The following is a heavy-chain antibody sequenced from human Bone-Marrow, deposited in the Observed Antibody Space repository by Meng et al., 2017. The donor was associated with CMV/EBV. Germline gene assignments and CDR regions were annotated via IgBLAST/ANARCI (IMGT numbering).Heavy chain of an antibody. D-gene: IGHD5-18*01. J-gene: IGHJ4*02. CDR3: ARDLEVGDTAMVFDY. V-gene: IGHV4-61*01. CDR2: IFYTGKT. Sequence: GSLRLSCTVSAVSVISGSYYWSWIRQPPGKGLEWIGYIFYTGKTNYNPSLKSRATISVDTSKNQFSLKLSSVTAADTAVYYCARDLEVGDTAMVFDYWGQGTLVTVSS. CDR1: AVSVISGSYY.